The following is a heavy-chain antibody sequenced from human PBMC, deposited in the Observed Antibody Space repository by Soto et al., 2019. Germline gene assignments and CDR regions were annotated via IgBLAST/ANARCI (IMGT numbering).Heavy chain of an antibody. CDR3: ARDEYQLLSSVSWFDS. D-gene: IGHD2-2*01. V-gene: IGHV4-30-4*01. Sequence: PSETLSLTCTVCGGSISDDSYCRWIRQTPGKGLEWIGYIYHTGNTYYNPSLRSRVSISVDKSKSQFSLKLISVTAADTAVYFCARDEYQLLSSVSWFDSWGQRTLVTVSS. J-gene: IGHJ5*01. CDR1: GGSISDDSY. CDR2: IYHTGNT.